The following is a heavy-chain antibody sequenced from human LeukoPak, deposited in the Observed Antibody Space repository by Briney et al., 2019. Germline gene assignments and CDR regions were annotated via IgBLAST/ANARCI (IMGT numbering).Heavy chain of an antibody. Sequence: SETLSLTCAVYGGSFSGYYWSWIRQPPGKGLEWIGEINHSGGTDYNPSLKSRVTISVDTSKNQFSLKLSSVTAADTAVYYCARGRIDYWGQGTLVTVSS. V-gene: IGHV4-34*01. D-gene: IGHD1-14*01. CDR1: GGSFSGYY. CDR2: INHSGGT. CDR3: ARGRIDY. J-gene: IGHJ4*02.